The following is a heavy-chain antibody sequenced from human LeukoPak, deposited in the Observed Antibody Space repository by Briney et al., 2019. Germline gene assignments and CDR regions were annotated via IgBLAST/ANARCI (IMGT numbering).Heavy chain of an antibody. D-gene: IGHD1-7*01. V-gene: IGHV1-18*01. Sequence: ASVKVSCKASGYTFTIYGISWVRQAPGQGLEWMGWISAYNGNTNYAQKLQGRVTMTTDTSTSTAYMELRSLRSDDTAVYYCARALTGTIPFDYWGQGTLVTVSS. J-gene: IGHJ4*02. CDR2: ISAYNGNT. CDR1: GYTFTIYG. CDR3: ARALTGTIPFDY.